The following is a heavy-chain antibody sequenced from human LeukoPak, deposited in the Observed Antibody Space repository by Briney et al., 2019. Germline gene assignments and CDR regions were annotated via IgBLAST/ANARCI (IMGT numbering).Heavy chain of an antibody. Sequence: PGGSLRLSCAASGFTFSSYSMNWVRQAPGKGLEWVSSISSSSSYIYYADSGKGRFTISRDNAKNSLYLQMNSLRAEDTAVYYCARPLSGSHSAFDIWGQGTMVTVSS. CDR3: ARPLSGSHSAFDI. CDR1: GFTFSSYS. V-gene: IGHV3-21*01. CDR2: ISSSSSYI. D-gene: IGHD6-25*01. J-gene: IGHJ3*02.